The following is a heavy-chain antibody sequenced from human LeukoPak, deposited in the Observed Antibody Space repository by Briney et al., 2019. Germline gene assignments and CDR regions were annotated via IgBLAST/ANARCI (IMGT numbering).Heavy chain of an antibody. CDR2: IIPIFGTA. CDR3: ATYKGDYFDY. D-gene: IGHD1-1*01. CDR1: GGTFSSYA. V-gene: IGHV1-69*13. Sequence: SVKVSCKASGGTFSSYAISWVRQAPGRGLEWMGGIIPIFGTANYAQKFQGRVTITADESTSTAYIELSSLRSEDTAVYYCATYKGDYFDYWGQGTLVTVSS. J-gene: IGHJ4*02.